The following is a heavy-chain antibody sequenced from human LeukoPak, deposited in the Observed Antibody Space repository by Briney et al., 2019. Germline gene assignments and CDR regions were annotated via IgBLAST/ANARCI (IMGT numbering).Heavy chain of an antibody. D-gene: IGHD6-6*01. CDR3: AKMASSSSSLSY. J-gene: IGHJ4*02. CDR2: ISWNSGSI. V-gene: IGHV3-9*01. Sequence: GGSLRLSCAASGFTFDDYAMHWVRQAPGKGLEWVSGISWNSGSIGYADSVKGRFTISRDNSKNTLYLQMNSLRAEDTAVYYCAKMASSSSSLSYWGQGTLVTVSS. CDR1: GFTFDDYA.